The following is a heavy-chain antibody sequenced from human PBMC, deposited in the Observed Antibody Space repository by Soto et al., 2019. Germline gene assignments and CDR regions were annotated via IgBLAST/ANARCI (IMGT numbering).Heavy chain of an antibody. CDR1: GFSLRTSGMR. CDR2: IDWDDDK. D-gene: IGHD1-1*01. V-gene: IGHV2-70*04. Sequence: GPTLVNPTQTLTLTCTFSGFSLRTSGMRVSWIRQPPGKALEWLARIDWDDDKFYSTSLRTRLTISKDTSKNQVVLSMTNMDPVDTATYYCAKTGTDGSWFDPWGQGTLVTVSS. CDR3: AKTGTDGSWFDP. J-gene: IGHJ5*02.